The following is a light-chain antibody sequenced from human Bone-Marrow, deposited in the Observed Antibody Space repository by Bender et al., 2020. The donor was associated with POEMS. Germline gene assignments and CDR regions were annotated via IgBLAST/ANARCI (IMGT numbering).Light chain of an antibody. CDR3: CSYAGSRPLV. V-gene: IGLV2-23*01. Sequence: QSALTQPASVSGSPGQSITISCTVNSSDVSWYQQFPGKVPKLIIYEARRRPSGVSDRFSGSKSGNTASLTISGLQAEDEAYYFCCSYAGSRPLVFGTGTKVTVL. J-gene: IGLJ1*01. CDR1: SSDV. CDR2: EAR.